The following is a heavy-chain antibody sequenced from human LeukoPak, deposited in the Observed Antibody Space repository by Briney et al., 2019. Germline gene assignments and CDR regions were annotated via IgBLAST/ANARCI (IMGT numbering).Heavy chain of an antibody. Sequence: GGSLRLSCAASGFTFSSYAMSWVRQAPGRGLEWVSAISGSGTRTYYADSVKGRFTISRDNSKNTLYLQMNSLRAEDTAVYHCAKASISTWAIFDYWGQGTLVTVSS. D-gene: IGHD2/OR15-2a*01. CDR3: AKASISTWAIFDY. CDR2: ISGSGTRT. J-gene: IGHJ4*02. V-gene: IGHV3-23*01. CDR1: GFTFSSYA.